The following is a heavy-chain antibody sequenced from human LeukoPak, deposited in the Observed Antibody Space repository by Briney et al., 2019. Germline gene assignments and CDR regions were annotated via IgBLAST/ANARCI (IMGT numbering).Heavy chain of an antibody. Sequence: GGSLRLSCAASGFTVINYGMSWVRQAPGKGLEWVASIKQDGSEKFYVDSVKGRFTISRDNAKNSLYLQMNSLRAEDTAVYYCARQHCSGGDCYFFDWGQGTLVTVSS. D-gene: IGHD2-15*01. V-gene: IGHV3-7*01. J-gene: IGHJ4*02. CDR1: GFTVINYG. CDR3: ARQHCSGGDCYFFD. CDR2: IKQDGSEK.